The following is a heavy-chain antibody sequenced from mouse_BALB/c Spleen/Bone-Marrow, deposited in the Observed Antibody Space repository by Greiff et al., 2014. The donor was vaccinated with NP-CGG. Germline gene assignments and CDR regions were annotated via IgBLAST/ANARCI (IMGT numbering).Heavy chain of an antibody. V-gene: IGHV7-3*02. J-gene: IGHJ1*01. Sequence: EVKVVESGGGLVQPGGSLRLSCANSGFTFTDYYMSWVRQPPGKALEWLGFIRNKANGYTTEYSASVKGRFTIARDNSQSILYLQMNTLRAEDSATYYGARENYYGMYGYVDVWGAGTTVTVSA. CDR1: GFTFTDYY. D-gene: IGHD1-1*01. CDR3: ARENYYGMYGYVDV. CDR2: IRNKANGYTT.